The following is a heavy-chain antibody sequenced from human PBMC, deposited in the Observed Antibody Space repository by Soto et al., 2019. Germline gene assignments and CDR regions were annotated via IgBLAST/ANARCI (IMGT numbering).Heavy chain of an antibody. Sequence: PGGSLRLSCAASGFTFSRYAMHWVRQAPGKGLEWVAVISYDGSNKYYADSVKGRFTISRDNSKNTLYLQMNSLRAEDTAVYYCARDVSYWGQGTLVTVSS. CDR3: ARDVSY. J-gene: IGHJ4*02. V-gene: IGHV3-30-3*01. CDR2: ISYDGSNK. CDR1: GFTFSRYA.